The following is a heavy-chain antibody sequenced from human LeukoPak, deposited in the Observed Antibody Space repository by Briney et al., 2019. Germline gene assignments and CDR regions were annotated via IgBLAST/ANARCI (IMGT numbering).Heavy chain of an antibody. V-gene: IGHV4-39*01. CDR2: IYYSGST. J-gene: IGHJ4*02. D-gene: IGHD3-10*01. Sequence: SETLSLTCTVSGGSISSNNYYWGWIRQPPGKGLEWIGSIYYSGSTYHNPSLKSRVTISVDTSKNQFSLKLSSVTAADTAVYYCATMVRGATPHPDYWGQGTLVTVSS. CDR3: ATMVRGATPHPDY. CDR1: GGSISSNNYY.